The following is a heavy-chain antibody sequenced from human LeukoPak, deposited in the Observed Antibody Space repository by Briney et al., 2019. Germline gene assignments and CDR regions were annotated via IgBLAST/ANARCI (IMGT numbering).Heavy chain of an antibody. Sequence: PGGSLRLSCAASGFTFDDYAMHWVRQPPGKGLEWVSLLSWDGGSSYYADSVKGRFTISRDNAKNSLYLQMNSLRAEDTAVYYCAIGPGGLFDYWGQGTLVTVSS. J-gene: IGHJ4*02. D-gene: IGHD4-23*01. CDR2: LSWDGGSS. V-gene: IGHV3-43D*03. CDR1: GFTFDDYA. CDR3: AIGPGGLFDY.